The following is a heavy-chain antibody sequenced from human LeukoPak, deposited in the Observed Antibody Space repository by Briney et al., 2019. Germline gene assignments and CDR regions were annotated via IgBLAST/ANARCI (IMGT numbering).Heavy chain of an antibody. J-gene: IGHJ4*02. CDR1: GFTFSSYS. D-gene: IGHD3-22*01. Sequence: GGSLRLSCAASGFTFSSYSMNWVRQAPGKGLEWVSSISSSSSYIYYADSVKGRFTIPRDNAKNSLYLQMSSLRAEDTAVYYCARKNYYYDSSGYYYGGDYFDYWGQGTLVTVSS. V-gene: IGHV3-21*01. CDR3: ARKNYYYDSSGYYYGGDYFDY. CDR2: ISSSSSYI.